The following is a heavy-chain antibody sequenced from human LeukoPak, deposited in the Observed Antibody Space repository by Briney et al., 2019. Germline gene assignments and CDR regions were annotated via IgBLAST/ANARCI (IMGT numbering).Heavy chain of an antibody. V-gene: IGHV3-53*01. CDR1: GFSVSSNY. CDR3: ARGISTSGWLDY. CDR2: LYSGGST. D-gene: IGHD6-19*01. J-gene: IGHJ4*02. Sequence: PGGSLRLSCAASGFSVSSNYMSWVRQDPGKGLEWVSVLYSGGSTYYADSVKGRFTISRDDSKNTLYLLMNSLRGDDTAVYYCARGISTSGWLDYWGQGTLVTVSS.